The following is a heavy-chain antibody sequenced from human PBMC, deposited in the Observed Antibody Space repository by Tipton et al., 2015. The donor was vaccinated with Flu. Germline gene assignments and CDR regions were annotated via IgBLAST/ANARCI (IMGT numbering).Heavy chain of an antibody. J-gene: IGHJ4*02. D-gene: IGHD6-13*01. V-gene: IGHV4-38-2*01. CDR3: AIRQQGTHYFDY. Sequence: QVQLVQSGPEVKPSETLSLICAVSDYSISSGYYWGWVRQPPGKGLEWIGCISHSGRTYYNPSLKSRVTISVDTAKNQFSQRLSSVTAADTAVYYCAIRQQGTHYFDYWGQGTLVTVSS. CDR2: ISHSGRT. CDR1: DYSISSGYY.